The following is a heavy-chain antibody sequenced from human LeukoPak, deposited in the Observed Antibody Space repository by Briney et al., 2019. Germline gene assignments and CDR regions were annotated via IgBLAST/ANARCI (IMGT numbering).Heavy chain of an antibody. J-gene: IGHJ4*02. Sequence: ASVKVSCKASGYTFTSYYMHWVRQAPGQGLEWMGWINPNSGGTNYAQKFQGRVTMTRDTSISTAYMELSRLRSDDTAVYYCARGYYYDSSGPGGGYFDYWGQGTLVTVSS. D-gene: IGHD3-22*01. CDR1: GYTFTSYY. CDR2: INPNSGGT. V-gene: IGHV1-2*02. CDR3: ARGYYYDSSGPGGGYFDY.